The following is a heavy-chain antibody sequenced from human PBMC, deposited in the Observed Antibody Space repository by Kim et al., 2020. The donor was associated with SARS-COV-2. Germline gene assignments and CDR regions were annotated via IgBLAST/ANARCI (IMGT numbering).Heavy chain of an antibody. J-gene: IGHJ4*02. V-gene: IGHV3-30*18. CDR1: GFTFSSYG. CDR2: ISYDGSNK. D-gene: IGHD3-10*01. Sequence: GGSLRLSCAASGFTFSSYGMHWVRQAPGKGLEWVAVISYDGSNKYYADSVKGRFTISRDNSKNTLYLQMNSLRAEDTAVYYCAKVRYGSGSWGAKILGVDYWGQGTLVTVSS. CDR3: AKVRYGSGSWGAKILGVDY.